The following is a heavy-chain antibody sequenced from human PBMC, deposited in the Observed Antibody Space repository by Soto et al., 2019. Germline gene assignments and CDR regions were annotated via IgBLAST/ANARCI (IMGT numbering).Heavy chain of an antibody. V-gene: IGHV1-69*01. CDR1: GGTFSSYA. Sequence: QVQLVQSGAEVKKPGSSVKVSCKASGGTFSSYAISWVRQAPGQGLEWMGGIIPIFGTANYAQKFQGRVTITAEESTSTAYMELSSLRSEDTALYYCAREGASGSHIGYWGQGTLVTVSS. D-gene: IGHD3-22*01. CDR3: AREGASGSHIGY. CDR2: IIPIFGTA. J-gene: IGHJ4*02.